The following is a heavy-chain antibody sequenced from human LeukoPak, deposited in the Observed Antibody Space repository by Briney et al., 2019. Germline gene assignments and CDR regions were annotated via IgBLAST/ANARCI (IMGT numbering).Heavy chain of an antibody. CDR3: ARDVVTVTKGFDI. CDR1: TDSFSSHY. D-gene: IGHD4-17*01. J-gene: IGHJ3*02. CDR2: ISYIGST. V-gene: IGHV4-59*11. Sequence: SETLSLTCAVSTDSFSSHYWTWIRQPPGKGLEWIGYISYIGSTNYNPSLKSRVTISIDTSKNQFSLKLSSVTAADTAVYYCARDVVTVTKGFDIWGQGAMVSVSS.